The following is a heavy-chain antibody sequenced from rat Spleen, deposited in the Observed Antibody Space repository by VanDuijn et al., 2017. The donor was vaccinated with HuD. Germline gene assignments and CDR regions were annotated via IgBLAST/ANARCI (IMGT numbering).Heavy chain of an antibody. CDR1: GFTFNNCD. CDR3: TRGGYFRY. D-gene: IGHD4-4*01. Sequence: EVQLVESGGGLVQPGGSMKLSCAASGFTFNNCDMAWVRQAPTKGLEWVATISYDGSSPYYRDSVKGRFPISRDNAKSTLYQQMESLRSEDTATYYCTRGGYFRYWGQGVMVTVSS. CDR2: ISYDGSSP. V-gene: IGHV5-29*01. J-gene: IGHJ2*01.